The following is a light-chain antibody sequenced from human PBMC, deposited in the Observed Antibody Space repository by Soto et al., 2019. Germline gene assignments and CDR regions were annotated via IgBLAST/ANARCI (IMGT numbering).Light chain of an antibody. Sequence: QSVLTQPPSVSGAPGQRVTISCPGSSSNIGAGYDVHWYQQLPGTAPKLLIYGNSKRPSGVPDRFSGSKSGTSASLAITGLQAEDEADYYCQSTSLSDFHVFGTGTKLTVL. CDR2: GNS. CDR3: QSTSLSDFHV. J-gene: IGLJ1*01. V-gene: IGLV1-40*01. CDR1: SSNIGAGYD.